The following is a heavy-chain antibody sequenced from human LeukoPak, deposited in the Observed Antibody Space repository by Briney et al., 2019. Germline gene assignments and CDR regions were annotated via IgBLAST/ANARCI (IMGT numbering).Heavy chain of an antibody. J-gene: IGHJ4*02. V-gene: IGHV1-69*04. Sequence: SVKVSCKASGGTFSSYAISWVRQAPGQGLEWMGRIIPILGIANYAQKFQGRVTITADKSTSTAYMELSSLRSEDTAVYYCARDIGSSDYGDYFDYWGQGTLVTVSS. CDR1: GGTFSSYA. CDR3: ARDIGSSDYGDYFDY. CDR2: IIPILGIA. D-gene: IGHD4-17*01.